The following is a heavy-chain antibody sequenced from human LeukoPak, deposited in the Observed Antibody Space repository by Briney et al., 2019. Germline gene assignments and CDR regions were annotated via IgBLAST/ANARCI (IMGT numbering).Heavy chain of an antibody. CDR3: VSFYETY. CDR1: GNYW. V-gene: IGHV3-74*01. D-gene: IGHD2/OR15-2a*01. J-gene: IGHJ4*02. Sequence: GGSLRLSCAASGNYWMHWVRQVPGKGLVWVSHINSDGSWASYADSVKGRFAISKDNAKNTVYLQMNSLRAEDTAVYYCVSFYETYWGRGTLVTVSS. CDR2: INSDGSWA.